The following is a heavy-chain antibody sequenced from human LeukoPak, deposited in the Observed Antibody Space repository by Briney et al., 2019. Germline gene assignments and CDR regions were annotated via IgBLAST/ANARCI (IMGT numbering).Heavy chain of an antibody. J-gene: IGHJ4*02. D-gene: IGHD3-3*01. Sequence: PGGSLRLSCAASGFTFSSYAMSWVRQAPGKGREWVSAISGRGGSTYYADSVKGRFTISRDNSKNTLYLQMNSLRAEDTAVYYCAKVLSPSYYDFWSGYPLDYWGQGTLVTVSS. CDR1: GFTFSSYA. CDR3: AKVLSPSYYDFWSGYPLDY. CDR2: ISGRGGST. V-gene: IGHV3-23*01.